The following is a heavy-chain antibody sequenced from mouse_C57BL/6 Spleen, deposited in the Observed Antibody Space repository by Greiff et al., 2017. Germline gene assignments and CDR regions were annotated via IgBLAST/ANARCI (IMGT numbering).Heavy chain of an antibody. CDR3: TLYDGSSYGYFDV. Sequence: QVQLQQSGAELVRPGASVTLSCKASGYTFTDYEMHWVKQTPVHGLEWIGAIDPETGGTAYNQKFKGKAILTADKSASTAYMELRSLTSEDSAVYYCTLYDGSSYGYFDVWGTGTTVTVSS. CDR2: IDPETGGT. J-gene: IGHJ1*03. D-gene: IGHD1-1*01. V-gene: IGHV1-15*01. CDR1: GYTFTDYE.